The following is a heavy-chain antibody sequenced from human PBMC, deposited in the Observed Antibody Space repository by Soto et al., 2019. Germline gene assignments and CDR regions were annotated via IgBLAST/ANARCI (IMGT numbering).Heavy chain of an antibody. V-gene: IGHV4-34*01. CDR3: ARKWCSSTSCYCLDV. D-gene: IGHD2-2*01. J-gene: IGHJ6*02. CDR2: INHSGST. CDR1: GGSFSGYY. Sequence: QVQLQQWGAGLLKPSETLSLTCAVYGGSFSGYYWSWIRQPPGKGLEWIGEINHSGSTNYNPSLKSRVTISVDTSKNQFSLKLSSVTAADTAVCYCARKWCSSTSCYCLDVWGQGTTVTVSS.